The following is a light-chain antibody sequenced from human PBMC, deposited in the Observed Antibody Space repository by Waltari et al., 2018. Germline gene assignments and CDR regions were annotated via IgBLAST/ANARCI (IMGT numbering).Light chain of an antibody. Sequence: QSALTQPASVSGSPGQSITISCTGTSSDIGTYNFVSWYQKHPGKAPKVMISEFGKRTSGISHRFSGSKAGSAASLTISGLQAEDEAEYYCCSYASSGAYVFGTGTKVTVL. CDR1: SSDIGTYNF. CDR3: CSYASSGAYV. CDR2: EFG. V-gene: IGLV2-23*02. J-gene: IGLJ1*01.